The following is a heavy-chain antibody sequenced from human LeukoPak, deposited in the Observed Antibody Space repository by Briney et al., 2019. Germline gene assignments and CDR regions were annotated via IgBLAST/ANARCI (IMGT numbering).Heavy chain of an antibody. CDR3: ARDPVGGSTIFDY. CDR2: TYYRSKWYY. J-gene: IGHJ4*02. CDR1: GDIVSSNSDA. Sequence: SQTLSLTCAISGDIVSSNSDAWNWIRQSPSRGLEWLGRTYYRSKWYYDYAVAVKSRISINPDTSKNQFPLQLSSVTPEDTAVYYCARDPVGGSTIFDYWGQGTLVTVSS. V-gene: IGHV6-1*01. D-gene: IGHD1-26*01.